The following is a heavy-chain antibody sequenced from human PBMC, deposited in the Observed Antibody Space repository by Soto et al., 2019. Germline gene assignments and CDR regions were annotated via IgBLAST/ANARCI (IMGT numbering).Heavy chain of an antibody. V-gene: IGHV3-30-3*01. CDR2: ISYDGSNK. CDR3: ARNGLYDFWKYYFDY. J-gene: IGHJ4*02. D-gene: IGHD3-3*01. Sequence: GGSLRLSCAASGFTFSSYAMHWVRQAPGKGLEWVAVISYDGSNKYYADSVKGRFTISRDNSKNTLYLQMNSLRAEDTAVYYCARNGLYDFWKYYFDYWGQGTLVTVSS. CDR1: GFTFSSYA.